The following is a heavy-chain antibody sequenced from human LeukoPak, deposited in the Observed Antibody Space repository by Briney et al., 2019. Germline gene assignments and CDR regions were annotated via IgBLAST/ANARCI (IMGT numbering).Heavy chain of an antibody. CDR2: ISAYNGNT. Sequence: RASVKVSCKASGYTFTSYGISWVRQAAGQGLEWMGWISAYNGNTNYAQKLQGRVTMTTDTSTSTAYMELRSLRSDDTAVYYCARDQGAARHGEGLYFDYWGQGTLVTVSS. CDR3: ARDQGAARHGEGLYFDY. J-gene: IGHJ4*02. CDR1: GYTFTSYG. V-gene: IGHV1-18*01. D-gene: IGHD6-6*01.